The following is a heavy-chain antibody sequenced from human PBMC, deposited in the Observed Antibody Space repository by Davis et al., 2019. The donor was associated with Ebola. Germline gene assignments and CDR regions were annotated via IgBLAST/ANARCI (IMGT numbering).Heavy chain of an antibody. Sequence: GSLRLSCAASGFIFEDFVMHWIRQSPGKGLEWIGEITHSGTTNYNPSLWGRVAISIDTSKNQFSLKLTSVTAADTAVYYCARGGDYGSGSSNWYFDIWGRGTLVSVSS. CDR3: ARGGDYGSGSSNWYFDI. V-gene: IGHV4-34*01. CDR1: GFIFEDFV. D-gene: IGHD3-10*01. CDR2: ITHSGTT. J-gene: IGHJ2*01.